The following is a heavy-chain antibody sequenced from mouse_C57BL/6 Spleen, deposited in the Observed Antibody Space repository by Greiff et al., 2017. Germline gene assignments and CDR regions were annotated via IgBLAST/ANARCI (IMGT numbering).Heavy chain of an antibody. J-gene: IGHJ3*01. CDR1: GYTFTSYW. CDR3: AGHYGSSSWFAY. Sequence: VQLQQPGAELVKPGASVKMSCKASGYTFTSYWITWVKQRPGQGLEWIGDIYPGSGSTNYNEKFKSKATLTVDTSSSTAYMRLSSLTSEDSAVYYCAGHYGSSSWFAYWGQGTLVTVSA. V-gene: IGHV1-55*01. D-gene: IGHD1-1*01. CDR2: IYPGSGST.